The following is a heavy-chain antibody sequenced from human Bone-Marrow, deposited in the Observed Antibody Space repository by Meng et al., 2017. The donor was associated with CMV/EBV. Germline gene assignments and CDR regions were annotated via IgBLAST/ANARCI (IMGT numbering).Heavy chain of an antibody. V-gene: IGHV3-74*01. CDR1: GFTFSSYW. Sequence: GGSLRLSCAASGFTFSSYWMHWVRQAPGKGLVWVSRINSDGSSTSYADSVKGRFTISRDNAKNTLYLQMNSLRAEDTAVYYCARDTYGSPLPGVNFDYCGQGALVTVSS. J-gene: IGHJ4*02. D-gene: IGHD3-10*01. CDR2: INSDGSST. CDR3: ARDTYGSPLPGVNFDY.